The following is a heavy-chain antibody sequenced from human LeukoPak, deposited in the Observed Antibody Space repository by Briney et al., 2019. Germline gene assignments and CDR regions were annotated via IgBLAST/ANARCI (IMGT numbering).Heavy chain of an antibody. CDR1: GFTLSSYS. Sequence: GGSLRLSCAASGFTLSSYSMNWVRQAPGKGLEWISFIDSSSRTIFYAESVKGRFTISRDNAKNSLFLQMNSLRAEDTAVYYCGGSWDPPLDYWGQGTLVTVSS. CDR3: GGSWDPPLDY. CDR2: IDSSSRTI. V-gene: IGHV3-48*04. J-gene: IGHJ4*02. D-gene: IGHD6-13*01.